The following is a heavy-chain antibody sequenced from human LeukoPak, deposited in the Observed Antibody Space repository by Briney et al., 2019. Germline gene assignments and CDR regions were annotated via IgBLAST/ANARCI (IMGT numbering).Heavy chain of an antibody. D-gene: IGHD2-15*01. J-gene: IGHJ4*02. CDR3: ARRMVAATPGHY. CDR1: GGSISPSN. V-gene: IGHV4-59*08. Sequence: SETLSLTCTVSGGSISPSNWSWIRQPPGKGLEWIGYIYYSGSTSYNPSLKSRVTISVDTSKNQFSLKLSSVTAADTAVYYCARRMVAATPGHYCGQRNPFTISS. CDR2: IYYSGST.